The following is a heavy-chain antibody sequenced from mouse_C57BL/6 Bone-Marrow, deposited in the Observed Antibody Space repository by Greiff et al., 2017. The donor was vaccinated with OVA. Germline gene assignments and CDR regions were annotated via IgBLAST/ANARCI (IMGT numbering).Heavy chain of an antibody. CDR3: TNGDYGLDY. J-gene: IGHJ4*01. Sequence: EVQVVESGAELVRPGASVKLSCTASGFNIKDDYMHWVKQRPEQGLEWIGWIDPENGDTEYASKFQGKATITADTSSNTAYLQLSSLTSEDTAVYYCTNGDYGLDYWGQGTSVTVSS. V-gene: IGHV14-4*01. D-gene: IGHD1-1*01. CDR2: IDPENGDT. CDR1: GFNIKDDY.